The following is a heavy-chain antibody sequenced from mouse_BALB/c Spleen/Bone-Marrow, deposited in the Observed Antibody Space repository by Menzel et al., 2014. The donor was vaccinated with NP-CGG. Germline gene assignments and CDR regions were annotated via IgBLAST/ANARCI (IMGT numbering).Heavy chain of an antibody. D-gene: IGHD2-3*01. CDR3: TRALGDGYYYAMDY. Sequence: QVQLQQSGAELVKPGAPVKLSCKASGYTFTSYWMNWVKQRPGRGLEWIGRIDPSDSETHFNQKFKDKATLTVDKSSSTSYIQLSSLTSEDSAVYYCTRALGDGYYYAMDYWGQGISVTAS. J-gene: IGHJ4*01. V-gene: IGHV1-69*02. CDR1: GYTFTSYW. CDR2: IDPSDSET.